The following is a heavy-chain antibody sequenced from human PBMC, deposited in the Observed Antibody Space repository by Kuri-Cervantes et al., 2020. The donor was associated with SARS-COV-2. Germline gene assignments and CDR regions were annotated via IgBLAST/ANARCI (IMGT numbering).Heavy chain of an antibody. V-gene: IGHV3-49*04. Sequence: GESLKISCSLSGSTFGDFAVSWVRQAPGKGLEWVGLVRSKRFGGAPEYAASVKGRFFISRDESDSIAYLQMNSLRTEDTAVYYCARRSLLDYWGQGTLVTVSS. CDR2: VRSKRFGGAP. CDR1: GSTFGDFA. CDR3: ARRSLLDY. J-gene: IGHJ4*02.